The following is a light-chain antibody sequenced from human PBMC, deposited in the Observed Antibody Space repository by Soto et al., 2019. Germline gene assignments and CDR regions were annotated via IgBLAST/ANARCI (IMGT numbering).Light chain of an antibody. CDR3: SSYAGSDYPYV. V-gene: IGLV2-8*01. CDR2: DVS. Sequence: QSALTQPPSASLSPGQSVTIACTGTSKDVGYYNYVSWYQQPPGKAPKLLIYDVSKRPSGVPDRFSGSKSGNTASLTVSGLQAEDEGDYYCSSYAGSDYPYVFGTGTKVTVL. J-gene: IGLJ1*01. CDR1: SKDVGYYNY.